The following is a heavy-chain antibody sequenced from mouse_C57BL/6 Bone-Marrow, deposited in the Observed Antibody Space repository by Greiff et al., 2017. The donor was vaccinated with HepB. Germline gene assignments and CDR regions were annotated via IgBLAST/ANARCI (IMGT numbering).Heavy chain of an antibody. V-gene: IGHV1-64*01. CDR1: GYTFTSYW. Sequence: VQLQQSGAELLKPGASVKLSCKSSGYTFTSYWMHWVKQRPGQGLEWIGMIHPNSGSTNYNEKFKSKATLTVDKSSSTAYMQLSSLTSEDSAVYYCAFDSSGYAVAYWGQGTLVTVSA. J-gene: IGHJ3*01. CDR2: IHPNSGST. CDR3: AFDSSGYAVAY. D-gene: IGHD3-2*02.